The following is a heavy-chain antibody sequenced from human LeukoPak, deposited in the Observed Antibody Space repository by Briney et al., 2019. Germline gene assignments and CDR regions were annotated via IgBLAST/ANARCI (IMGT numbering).Heavy chain of an antibody. D-gene: IGHD3-10*02. Sequence: ASVKVSCKASGYTFTASGLCWVRQAPGQGLEWMGWINPYNDITDYAQTFKGRVTMTTDTSTSTAYMELRSLRSDDTAVYYCARLFGELLLPSDHFYYMDVWGKGTAVTVSS. CDR2: INPYNDIT. V-gene: IGHV1-18*01. J-gene: IGHJ6*03. CDR1: GYTFTASG. CDR3: ARLFGELLLPSDHFYYMDV.